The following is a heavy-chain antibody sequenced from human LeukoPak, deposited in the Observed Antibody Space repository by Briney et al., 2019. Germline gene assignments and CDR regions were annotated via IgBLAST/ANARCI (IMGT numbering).Heavy chain of an antibody. D-gene: IGHD2-15*01. CDR2: ISNGKT. Sequence: GGSLRLSCAASGFPFSSHAMSWVRQPPGKGLEWVAAISNGKTYYADSVRGRFAISRDDSTNTVYLHMNSLRDEDTALYHCVREAGYCAPVCVKTNWFNPWGQGTLVTVSS. CDR3: VREAGYCAPVCVKTNWFNP. CDR1: GFPFSSHA. V-gene: IGHV3-23*01. J-gene: IGHJ5*02.